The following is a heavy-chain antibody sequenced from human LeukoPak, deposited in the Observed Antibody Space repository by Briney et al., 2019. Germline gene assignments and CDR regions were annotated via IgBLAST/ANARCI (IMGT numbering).Heavy chain of an antibody. CDR3: ARYAESYYFDY. D-gene: IGHD3-16*02. CDR2: ISSSSSYI. CDR1: GFTFSSYS. J-gene: IGHJ4*02. Sequence: PGGSLRLSCAASGFTFSSYSMNWVRQAPGKGLEWVSSISSSSSYIYYADSVKGRFTISRDNAKNSPYLQMNSLRAEDTAVYYCARYAESYYFDYWGQGTLVTVSS. V-gene: IGHV3-21*01.